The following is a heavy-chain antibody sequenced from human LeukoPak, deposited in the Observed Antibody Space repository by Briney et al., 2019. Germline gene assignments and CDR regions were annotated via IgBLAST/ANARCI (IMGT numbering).Heavy chain of an antibody. D-gene: IGHD3-10*01. Sequence: GGSLRLSCSASGFTFSDYYMSWIRHAPGKALEWISYITGSGSTIDYADSVKGRFTISRDNAKNSLYLQMNSLRAEDTAMYYCVRANYGFDYWGQGTLVTVSS. CDR1: GFTFSDYY. CDR3: VRANYGFDY. CDR2: ITGSGSTI. V-gene: IGHV3-11*04. J-gene: IGHJ4*02.